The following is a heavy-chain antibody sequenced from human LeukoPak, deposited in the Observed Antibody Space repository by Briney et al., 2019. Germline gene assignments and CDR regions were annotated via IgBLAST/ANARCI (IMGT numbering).Heavy chain of an antibody. CDR3: ARRGSGYDAAPTGMDV. D-gene: IGHD5-12*01. Sequence: GGSLRLSCAASGFTFSSYWMHWVRQAPGKGLVWVSRINSDGSSTSYADSVKGRFTISRDNAKNRLYLQMNSLRAEDTAVYYCARRGSGYDAAPTGMDVWGQGTTVTVSS. V-gene: IGHV3-74*01. CDR2: INSDGSST. CDR1: GFTFSSYW. J-gene: IGHJ6*02.